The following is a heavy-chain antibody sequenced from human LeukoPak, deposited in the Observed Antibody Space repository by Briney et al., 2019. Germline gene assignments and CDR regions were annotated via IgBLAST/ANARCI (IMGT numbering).Heavy chain of an antibody. CDR2: ISWNSGNI. Sequence: GRSLRLSCSASGFTFDDYAMHWVRQAPGKGLEWVSGISWNSGNITYGDSVKGRFTFSRDNAKNSLYLQMNSLRTEDTALYYCAKGGAAADNYWYFDLWGRGTLVTVSS. CDR3: AKGGAAADNYWYFDL. V-gene: IGHV3-9*01. CDR1: GFTFDDYA. J-gene: IGHJ2*01. D-gene: IGHD6-13*01.